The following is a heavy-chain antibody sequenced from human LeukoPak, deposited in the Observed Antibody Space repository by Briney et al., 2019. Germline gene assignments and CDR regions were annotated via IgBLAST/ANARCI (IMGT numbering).Heavy chain of an antibody. CDR1: GGSISSYY. Sequence: SETLSLTCTVSGGSISSYYWSWIRQPPGKGLEWIGYIYYSGNTNYNPSLKSRVTISVDTSKNQFSLKLSSVTAADTAVYYCAREVRYFDWVDYYYGMDVWGQGTTVTVSS. J-gene: IGHJ6*02. D-gene: IGHD3-9*01. V-gene: IGHV4-59*01. CDR2: IYYSGNT. CDR3: AREVRYFDWVDYYYGMDV.